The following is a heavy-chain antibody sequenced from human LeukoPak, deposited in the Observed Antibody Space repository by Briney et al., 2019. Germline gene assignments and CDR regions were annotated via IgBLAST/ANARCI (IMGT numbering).Heavy chain of an antibody. CDR2: IIPIFGTA. CDR3: ARDHTAYDNDAFDI. Sequence: SVKVSCKASGGTFSSYAISWVRQAPGQGLEWMGGIIPIFGTANYAQRFQGRVTITADESTSTAYMELSSLRSEDTAVYYCARDHTAYDNDAFDIWGQGTMVTVSS. CDR1: GGTFSSYA. D-gene: IGHD5-18*01. J-gene: IGHJ3*02. V-gene: IGHV1-69*01.